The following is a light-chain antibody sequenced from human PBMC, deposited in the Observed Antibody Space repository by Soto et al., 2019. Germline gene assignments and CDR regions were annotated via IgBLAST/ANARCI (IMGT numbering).Light chain of an antibody. CDR1: ESLVDRFGNIY. J-gene: IGKJ1*01. CDR3: RQDKAWPWT. CDR2: KVS. Sequence: DIVMTQSPLSLPVTLGQPASISCRSSESLVDRFGNIYVNWFQQRPGQSPRRLIYKVSGRDSGVPDRFSASGSGTNFTLKISRVEAEDVGVYYCRQDKAWPWTFGQGTKVEIK. V-gene: IGKV2-30*01.